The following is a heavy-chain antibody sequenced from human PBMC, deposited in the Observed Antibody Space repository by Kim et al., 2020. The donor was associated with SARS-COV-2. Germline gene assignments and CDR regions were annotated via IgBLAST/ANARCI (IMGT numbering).Heavy chain of an antibody. V-gene: IGHV4-59*13. D-gene: IGHD2-2*01. CDR2: IYYTGST. CDR3: ARDTNFYF. CDR1: GGSITHYY. Sequence: SETLSLTCSVSGGSITHYYWSWIRQPPGKGLEWIGHIYYTGSTNYNPSLKSRVTITVDTSKNQFSLKLSSVTAADTAVYYCARDTNFYFWGQGTLVTVSS. J-gene: IGHJ4*02.